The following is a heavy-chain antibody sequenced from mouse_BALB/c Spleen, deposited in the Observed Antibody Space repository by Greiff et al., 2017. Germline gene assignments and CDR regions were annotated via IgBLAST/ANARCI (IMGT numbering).Heavy chain of an antibody. J-gene: IGHJ3*01. CDR3: VRRGYYGSVSFAY. Sequence: VKDRFTISRDDSQSMLYLQMNNLKTEDTAMYYCVRRGYYGSVSFAYWGQGTLVTVSA. D-gene: IGHD1-1*01. V-gene: IGHV10S3*01.